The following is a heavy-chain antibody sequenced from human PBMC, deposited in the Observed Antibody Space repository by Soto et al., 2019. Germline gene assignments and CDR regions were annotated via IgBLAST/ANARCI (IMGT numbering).Heavy chain of an antibody. V-gene: IGHV4-30-4*01. Sequence: PSETLSLTCTVSGGSISSGDYYWSWIRQPPGKGLEWIGYIYYSGSTYYNPSLKSRVTISVDTSKNQFSLKLSSVTAADTAVYYCARELFEYSSSSFDYWGQGTLVTVSS. CDR1: GGSISSGDYY. J-gene: IGHJ4*02. CDR3: ARELFEYSSSSFDY. D-gene: IGHD6-6*01. CDR2: IYYSGST.